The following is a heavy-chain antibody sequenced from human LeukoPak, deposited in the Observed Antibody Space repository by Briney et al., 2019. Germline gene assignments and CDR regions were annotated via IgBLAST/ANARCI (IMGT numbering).Heavy chain of an antibody. J-gene: IGHJ4*02. CDR2: IYYSGST. D-gene: IGHD6-19*01. CDR3: ARPRSSGWDFDY. Sequence: PSETLSLTCTVSGGSISSYYWSWIRQPPGKGLEWIGYIYYSGSTNYNPSLKSRVTISVDTSKNQFSLKLSSVTAADTAVYYCARPRSSGWDFDYWGQGTLVTVSS. V-gene: IGHV4-59*08. CDR1: GGSISSYY.